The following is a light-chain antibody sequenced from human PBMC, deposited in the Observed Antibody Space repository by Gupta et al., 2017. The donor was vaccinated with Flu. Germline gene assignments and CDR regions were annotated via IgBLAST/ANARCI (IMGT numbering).Light chain of an antibody. J-gene: IGLJ2*01. Sequence: QTVVTQETSLSVSSGGTVTPTCALSSGRVSSSHSAGWYQHAQGQPPRTLIYSTDVRSSGVPDRFSGSILVHRVALTITGAQSEDESDYYCLIYLGGGVSLFGGGTKVTVL. CDR1: SGRVSSSHS. CDR2: STD. V-gene: IGLV8-61*01. CDR3: LIYLGGGVSL.